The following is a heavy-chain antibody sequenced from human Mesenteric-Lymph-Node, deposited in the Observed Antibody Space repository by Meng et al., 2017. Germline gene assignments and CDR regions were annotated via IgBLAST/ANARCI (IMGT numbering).Heavy chain of an antibody. V-gene: IGHV3-23*01. Sequence: GESLKISCAASGFTFSSYAMSWVRQAPGKGLEWVSTISSGGDRQYYADSVRGRLTISRDNSKNTVSLQMNSLRAEDTAVYYCAKILSTTQYYYYGMDVWGQGTTVTVSS. D-gene: IGHD1-1*01. CDR3: AKILSTTQYYYYGMDV. CDR1: GFTFSSYA. CDR2: ISSGGDRQ. J-gene: IGHJ6*02.